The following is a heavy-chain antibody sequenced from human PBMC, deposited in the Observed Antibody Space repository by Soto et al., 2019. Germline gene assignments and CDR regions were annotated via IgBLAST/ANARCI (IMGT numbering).Heavy chain of an antibody. D-gene: IGHD5-18*01. Sequence: GGSLRLSCAASGFTFRSYAMSWVRQAPGKGLEWVSAVSASGTGTYYSDSVKGRFTISRDNSKNTLYLQMNSLRAEDTALYYCARDQGASYGLYYFDYWGQGTLVTVS. V-gene: IGHV3-23*01. CDR1: GFTFRSYA. CDR2: VSASGTGT. CDR3: ARDQGASYGLYYFDY. J-gene: IGHJ4*02.